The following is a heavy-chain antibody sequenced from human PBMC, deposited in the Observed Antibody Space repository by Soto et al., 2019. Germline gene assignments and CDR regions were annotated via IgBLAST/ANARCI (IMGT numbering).Heavy chain of an antibody. CDR2: INHSGST. Sequence: SETMSLTCAVYGGSFSGYYWSWIRQPPGKGLEWIGEINHSGSTNYNPSLKSRVTISVDTSKNQFSLKLSSVTAADTAVYYCARGRKYYYDSSGYYHYFDYWGQGTLVTVSS. J-gene: IGHJ4*02. CDR3: ARGRKYYYDSSGYYHYFDY. D-gene: IGHD3-22*01. V-gene: IGHV4-34*01. CDR1: GGSFSGYY.